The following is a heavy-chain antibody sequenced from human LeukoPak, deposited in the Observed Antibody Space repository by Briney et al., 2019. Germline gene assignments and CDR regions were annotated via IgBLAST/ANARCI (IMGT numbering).Heavy chain of an antibody. J-gene: IGHJ3*02. CDR1: GGSLSNYY. Sequence: SETLSLTCTVSGGSLSNYYWSWIRQPPGKGLEWIGYVYSTGNTNYNPSLKSRVTISVDTSKNQFSLKLSSVTAADTAMYYCARNCYGTGWAFDIWGQGTMVTVS. V-gene: IGHV4-59*01. D-gene: IGHD3-16*01. CDR3: ARNCYGTGWAFDI. CDR2: VYSTGNT.